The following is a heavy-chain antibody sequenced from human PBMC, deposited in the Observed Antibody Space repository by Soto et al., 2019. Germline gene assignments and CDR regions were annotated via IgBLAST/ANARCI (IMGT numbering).Heavy chain of an antibody. J-gene: IGHJ6*02. CDR2: LIPIFGTA. V-gene: IGHV1-69*01. Sequence: QVQLVQSGAEVKKPGSSVKVSCKAPGGTFSSYAISWVRQAPGQGLEWMGGLIPIFGTANYAQKFQGRVTITGDESTSTGYMELSSLRSEDSAVYYCARSQGGSSSLDIYYYYYYGMDVWGQGATVTVSS. D-gene: IGHD2-15*01. CDR1: GGTFSSYA. CDR3: ARSQGGSSSLDIYYYYYYGMDV.